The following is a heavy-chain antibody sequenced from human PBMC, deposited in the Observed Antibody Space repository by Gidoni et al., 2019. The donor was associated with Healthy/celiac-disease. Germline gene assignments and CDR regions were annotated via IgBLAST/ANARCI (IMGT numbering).Heavy chain of an antibody. Sequence: QVQLQQGGAGLLKPSETLSLTCAVYGGSFSGYYWSWIRQPPGKGLEWIGEINHSGSTNYNPSLKSRVTISVDTSKNQFSLKLSSVTAADTAVYYCARGGGDDFWSGYYIVDYWGQGTLVTVSS. CDR1: GGSFSGYY. CDR3: ARGGGDDFWSGYYIVDY. D-gene: IGHD3-3*01. J-gene: IGHJ4*02. V-gene: IGHV4-34*01. CDR2: INHSGST.